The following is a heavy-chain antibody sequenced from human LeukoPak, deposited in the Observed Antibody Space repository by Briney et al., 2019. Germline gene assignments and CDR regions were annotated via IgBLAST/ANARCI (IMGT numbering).Heavy chain of an antibody. Sequence: GESLKISCKGSGYSFTSYWIGWVRQMSGKGLEWMGIIYPGDSDTRHSPSFQGQVTISADKSISTAYLQWSSLKASDTAMYYCARILRYSSSWYIDYWGQGTLVTVSS. CDR2: IYPGDSDT. D-gene: IGHD6-13*01. V-gene: IGHV5-51*01. CDR1: GYSFTSYW. CDR3: ARILRYSSSWYIDY. J-gene: IGHJ4*02.